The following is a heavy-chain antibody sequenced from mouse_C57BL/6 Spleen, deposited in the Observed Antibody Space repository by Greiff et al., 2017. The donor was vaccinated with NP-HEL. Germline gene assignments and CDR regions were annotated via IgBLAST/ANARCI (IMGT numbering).Heavy chain of an antibody. D-gene: IGHD1-1*01. CDR2: IDPETGGT. Sequence: VQLQQSGAELVRPGASVTLSCKASGYTFTDYEMHWVKQTPVHGLEWIGAIDPETGGTAYNQKFKGKAILTADKSSSTAYMELRSLTSEDSAVYYCTNTTIVATPYDAMDYGGQGTSVTVSS. CDR1: GYTFTDYE. J-gene: IGHJ4*01. CDR3: TNTTIVATPYDAMDY. V-gene: IGHV1-15*01.